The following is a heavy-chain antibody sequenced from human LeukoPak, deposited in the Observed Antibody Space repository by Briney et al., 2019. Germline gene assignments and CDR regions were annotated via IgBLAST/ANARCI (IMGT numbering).Heavy chain of an antibody. CDR2: ISWNIGNL. CDR3: AKDIAAAGTPTGYYYYGMDV. J-gene: IGHJ6*02. Sequence: GGSLRLSCVVSGFTFDDYAMQWVRQAPGKGLEWGSGISWNIGNLGYAHSVNGRFTISSDNAKNSLFLQMNSLRAEDTALYYCAKDIAAAGTPTGYYYYGMDVWGQGTTVTVSS. CDR1: GFTFDDYA. V-gene: IGHV3-9*01. D-gene: IGHD6-13*01.